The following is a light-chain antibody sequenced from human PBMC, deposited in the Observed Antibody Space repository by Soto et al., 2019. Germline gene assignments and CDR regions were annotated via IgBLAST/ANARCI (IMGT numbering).Light chain of an antibody. CDR1: QSVKSN. V-gene: IGKV3-15*01. CDR2: GAF. J-gene: IGKJ1*01. Sequence: EVVLTQSPATLSVSPGGRATLSCRASQSVKSNLAWYQQKPGQAPRLLIYGAFDRATGVPARFSGSRSGTKFTLTISSLQSEDFGIYYCQQYDNWPRWTFGQGTKVDIK. CDR3: QQYDNWPRWT.